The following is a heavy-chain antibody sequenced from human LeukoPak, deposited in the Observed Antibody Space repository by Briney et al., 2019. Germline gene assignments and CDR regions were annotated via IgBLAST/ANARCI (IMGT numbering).Heavy chain of an antibody. V-gene: IGHV4-59*01. CDR2: IYYSGST. Sequence: PSETLSLTCTVSGGSISSYYWSWIRQPPGKGLEWIGYIYYSGSTNYNPSPKSRVTISVDTSKNQFSLKLSSVTAADTAVYYCARVDHDYGDRYFDYWGQGTLVTVSS. CDR3: ARVDHDYGDRYFDY. D-gene: IGHD4-17*01. J-gene: IGHJ4*02. CDR1: GGSISSYY.